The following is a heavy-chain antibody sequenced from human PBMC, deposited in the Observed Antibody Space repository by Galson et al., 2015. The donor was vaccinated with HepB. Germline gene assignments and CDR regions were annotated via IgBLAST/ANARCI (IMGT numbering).Heavy chain of an antibody. V-gene: IGHV3-66*01. D-gene: IGHD6-19*01. CDR3: ARAILSLRIAVAGPVYGMDV. CDR2: ISSGGST. Sequence: SLRLSCAASGFTVSSNYMSWVRQAPGKGLEWVSVISSGGSTYYADSVKGRFTISRDNSKNTRYLQMNSLRAEYTAVYYCARAILSLRIAVAGPVYGMDVWGQGTTVTVSS. CDR1: GFTVSSNY. J-gene: IGHJ6*02.